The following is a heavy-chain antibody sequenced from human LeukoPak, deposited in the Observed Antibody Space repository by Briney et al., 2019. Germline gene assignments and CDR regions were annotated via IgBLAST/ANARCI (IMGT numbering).Heavy chain of an antibody. D-gene: IGHD6-19*01. CDR3: ARVRSRAGFDY. CDR1: GGSINSSPYY. V-gene: IGHV4-30-4*08. J-gene: IGHJ4*02. Sequence: SETLSLTCSVSGGSINSSPYYWGWIRQPPGKGLEWIGYIYYSGSTYYNPSLKSRVTISVDTSKNQFSLKLSSVTAADTAVYYCARVRSRAGFDYWGQGTLVTVSS. CDR2: IYYSGST.